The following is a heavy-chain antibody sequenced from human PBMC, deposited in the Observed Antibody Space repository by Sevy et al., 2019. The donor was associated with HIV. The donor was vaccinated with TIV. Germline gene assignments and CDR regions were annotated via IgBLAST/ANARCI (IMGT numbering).Heavy chain of an antibody. D-gene: IGHD3-3*02. J-gene: IGHJ4*02. CDR3: ARGADHFRSGYQVDY. V-gene: IGHV3-21*01. CDR1: GFTFSSYS. Sequence: GGCLRLSCAASGFTFSSYSMNWVRQAPGKGLEWVSSISSSSSYIYYADSVKGRFTISRDNAKNSLYLQMNSLSAEDSAVYYCARGADHFRSGYQVDYWGQGTPVTVSS. CDR2: ISSSSSYI.